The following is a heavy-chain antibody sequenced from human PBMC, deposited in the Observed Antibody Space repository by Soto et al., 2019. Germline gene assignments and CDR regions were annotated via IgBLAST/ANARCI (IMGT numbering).Heavy chain of an antibody. V-gene: IGHV1-8*01. D-gene: IGHD3-16*01. Sequence: QVQLVQSGAEVKRPGASVKVSCKASGDTFSNFDFNWVRQATGQGPEWMGWMYPNNGQTAYARTFQGRVTMTWNSSTSTAYMELSSLTSEETAVYYCATMIRGLIHWLDPWGQGTLVTVSS. J-gene: IGHJ5*02. CDR3: ATMIRGLIHWLDP. CDR1: GDTFSNFD. CDR2: MYPNNGQT.